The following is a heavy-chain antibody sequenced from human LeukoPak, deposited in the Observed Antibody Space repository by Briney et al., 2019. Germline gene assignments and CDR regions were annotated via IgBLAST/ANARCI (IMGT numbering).Heavy chain of an antibody. D-gene: IGHD3-9*01. V-gene: IGHV3-74*01. CDR3: ARVYYDILTGNSYYGMDV. CDR2: TNSDGSTT. CDR1: GFTFSTYW. J-gene: IGHJ6*02. Sequence: GGSLRLSCAASGFTFSTYWMHWVRQAPGKGLVWVSRTNSDGSTTSYADSVKGRFTISRDNAKNTLYLQMNSLRAEDTAVYYCARVYYDILTGNSYYGMDVWGQGTTVTVSS.